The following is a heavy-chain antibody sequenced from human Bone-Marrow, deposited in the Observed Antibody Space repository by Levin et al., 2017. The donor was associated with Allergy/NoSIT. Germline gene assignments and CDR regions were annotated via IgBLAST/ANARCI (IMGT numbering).Heavy chain of an antibody. CDR3: VRAREVIPRNQNQNWFDP. CDR2: INPTTGGT. J-gene: IGHJ5*02. V-gene: IGHV1-2*02. Sequence: ASVKVSCKASGYTLTDNFIHWVRQAPGHGLEWIGWINPTTGGTYFAQIFQGRVTMTTDSSNNTAYMELNRLRSDDTAVYYCVRAREVIPRNQNQNWFDPWGQGTLVIVSS. D-gene: IGHD1-14*01. CDR1: GYTLTDNF.